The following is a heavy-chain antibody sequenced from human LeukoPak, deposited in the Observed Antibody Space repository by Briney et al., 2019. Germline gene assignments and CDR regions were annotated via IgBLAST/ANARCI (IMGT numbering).Heavy chain of an antibody. V-gene: IGHV4-59*01. Sequence: SETLSLTCTVSGGSIRSYYWSWIRQPPGKGLEWIGYIYYSGSTNYNPSLKSRVTISVDTSKNQFSLKLSSVTAADTAVYYCARVSGWTGYYFDYWGQGTLVTVSS. CDR3: ARVSGWTGYYFDY. J-gene: IGHJ4*02. D-gene: IGHD6-19*01. CDR1: GGSIRSYY. CDR2: IYYSGST.